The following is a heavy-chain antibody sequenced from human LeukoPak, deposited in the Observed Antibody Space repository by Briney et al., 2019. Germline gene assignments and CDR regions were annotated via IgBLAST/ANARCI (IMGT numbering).Heavy chain of an antibody. CDR2: IYPGDSDT. Sequence: GESLKISCKGSGYSFTSYWIGWVRQVPGKGLEWMGIIYPGDSDTRYSPSFQGQVTISADKSISTAYLQWSSLKASDTAMYYCARHGGETYYDFWSGYSDYWGQGTLVTVSS. CDR1: GYSFTSYW. CDR3: ARHGGETYYDFWSGYSDY. D-gene: IGHD3-3*01. J-gene: IGHJ4*02. V-gene: IGHV5-51*01.